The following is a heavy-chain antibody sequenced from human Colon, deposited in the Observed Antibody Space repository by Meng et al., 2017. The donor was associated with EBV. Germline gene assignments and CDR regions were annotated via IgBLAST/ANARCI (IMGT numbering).Heavy chain of an antibody. CDR1: REAISSGDYY. CDR3: ARDRKHYGERGWFDP. J-gene: IGHJ5*02. CDR2: IYYSRRT. D-gene: IGHD4-17*01. Sequence: AQQKGSGPGMVQPTQTLSLTRTVYREAISSGDYYWSCIRQPPGKGLEWIRYIYYSRRTYSNASLKSRVTISIDRSKNQFTLKMSSVTAVDTAVYYCARDRKHYGERGWFDPWGKGTLVTVSS. V-gene: IGHV4-30-4*01.